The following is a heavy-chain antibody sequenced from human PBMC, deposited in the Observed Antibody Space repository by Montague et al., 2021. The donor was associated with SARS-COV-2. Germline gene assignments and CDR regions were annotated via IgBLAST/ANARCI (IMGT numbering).Heavy chain of an antibody. V-gene: IGHV4-59*08. D-gene: IGHD3-10*01. CDR2: VRDTGTT. CDR1: GASIMGYH. CDR3: ARFFRVGTSSAFDR. Sequence: SETLSLTCGVSGASIMGYHWSWVRKPPGRGLEWIGDVRDTGTTNYNPSLHNRITISIDTSEGQFSLRLTSVTAADTAVYYCARFFRVGTSSAFDRWGQEIPVTVSS. J-gene: IGHJ4*02.